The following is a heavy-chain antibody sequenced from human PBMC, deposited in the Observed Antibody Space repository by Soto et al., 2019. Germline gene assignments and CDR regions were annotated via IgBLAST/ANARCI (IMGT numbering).Heavy chain of an antibody. CDR3: AAGPPDCTNGVCYGY. CDR1: GYTFTSYG. CDR2: ISAYNGNT. Sequence: ASVKVSCKASGYTFTSYGISWVRQAPGLGLEWMGWISAYNGNTNYAQKLQGRVTMTTDTSTSTAYMELRSLRSDDTAVYYCAAGPPDCTNGVCYGYWGQGTLVTVSS. D-gene: IGHD2-8*01. V-gene: IGHV1-18*01. J-gene: IGHJ4*02.